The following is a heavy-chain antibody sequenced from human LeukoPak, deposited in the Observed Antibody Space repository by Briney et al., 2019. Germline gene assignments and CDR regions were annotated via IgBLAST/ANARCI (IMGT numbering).Heavy chain of an antibody. CDR3: ARHLDYGDHQGAFDI. Sequence: SETLSLTCTVSGGSISSSSCYWGWIRQPPGKGLEWIGSIYYSGSTYYNPSLKSRVTISVDTSKNQFSLKLSSVTAADTAVYYCARHLDYGDHQGAFDIWGQGTMVTVSS. CDR2: IYYSGST. J-gene: IGHJ3*02. CDR1: GGSISSSSCY. D-gene: IGHD4-17*01. V-gene: IGHV4-39*01.